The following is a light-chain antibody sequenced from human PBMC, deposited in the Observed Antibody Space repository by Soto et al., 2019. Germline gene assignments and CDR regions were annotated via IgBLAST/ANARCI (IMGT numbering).Light chain of an antibody. CDR1: NIRSKS. CDR3: QVWDSNSDHVV. CDR2: DDG. Sequence: SYELAQPPSVSGAPGQTARITCGGTNIRSKSVHWYQQRPGQAPVQVVYDDGDRPSWIPERFSGSNSGNTATLTISRVEAGDEADYYCQVWDSNSDHVVFGGGTKLTVL. J-gene: IGLJ2*01. V-gene: IGLV3-21*02.